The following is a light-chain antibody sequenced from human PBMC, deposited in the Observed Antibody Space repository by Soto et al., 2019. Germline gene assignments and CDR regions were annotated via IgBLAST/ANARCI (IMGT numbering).Light chain of an antibody. Sequence: QSALTQPASVSGPPGQSITISCTGTSSDVGGFNYVSWFQQHPGKAPKLMIYDVSNRPSGVSSRFSGSKSGSTASLTISGLQAEDEADYYCSSYTSSSTPFVFGTGTKVTVL. CDR1: SSDVGGFNY. V-gene: IGLV2-14*01. CDR2: DVS. J-gene: IGLJ1*01. CDR3: SSYTSSSTPFV.